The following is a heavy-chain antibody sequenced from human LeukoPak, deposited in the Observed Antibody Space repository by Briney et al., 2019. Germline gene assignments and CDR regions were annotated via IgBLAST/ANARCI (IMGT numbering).Heavy chain of an antibody. D-gene: IGHD3-22*01. Sequence: SETLSLTCTVSGGPISSGGYYWSWIRQHPGKGLEWIGYIYYSGSTYYNPSLKSRVTISVDTSKNQFSLKLSSVTAADTAVYYCARDLRDGHYYDSSGSWFDPWGQGTLVTVSS. V-gene: IGHV4-31*03. CDR1: GGPISSGGYY. CDR2: IYYSGST. J-gene: IGHJ5*02. CDR3: ARDLRDGHYYDSSGSWFDP.